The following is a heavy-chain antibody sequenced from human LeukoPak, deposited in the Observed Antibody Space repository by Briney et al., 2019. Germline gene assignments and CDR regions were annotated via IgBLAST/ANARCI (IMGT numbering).Heavy chain of an antibody. CDR3: ASPSSLLSFDY. J-gene: IGHJ4*02. D-gene: IGHD3-16*02. Sequence: PSETLSLTCTVSGGSMRSYYWSWIRQPPGKGLEWIGYIYYSGSTTYNPSLNSRVTISVDTSKNQFSLKLSSVTAADTAVYYCASPSSLLSFDYSGQGSLVTVSS. CDR1: GGSMRSYY. CDR2: IYYSGST. V-gene: IGHV4-59*08.